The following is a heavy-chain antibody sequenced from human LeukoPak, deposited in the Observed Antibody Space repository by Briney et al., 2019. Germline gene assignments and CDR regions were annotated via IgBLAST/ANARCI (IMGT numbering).Heavy chain of an antibody. Sequence: ASVKVSCKASGYTFTGYYMHWVRQAPGQGLEWMGWINPNSGGTNYAQKFQGRVTMTRDTSISTAYMELSRLRSDDTAVYYCARPRGTMITFGENPVGAFDIWGQGTMVTVSS. D-gene: IGHD3-16*01. CDR3: ARPRGTMITFGENPVGAFDI. V-gene: IGHV1-2*02. J-gene: IGHJ3*02. CDR2: INPNSGGT. CDR1: GYTFTGYY.